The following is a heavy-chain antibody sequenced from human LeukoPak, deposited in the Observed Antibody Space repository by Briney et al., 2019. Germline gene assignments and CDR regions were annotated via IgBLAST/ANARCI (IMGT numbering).Heavy chain of an antibody. D-gene: IGHD2-21*02. J-gene: IGHJ4*02. Sequence: PGASLRLSCAASGFTFSSYAVSWVLQAPGKGLEWVSAISGSGGSTYYADSVKGRFTISRDNSKNTLYLQMNSLRAEDTAVYYCAKDMAYCGGDCYWFDYWGQGTLVTVSS. CDR2: ISGSGGST. V-gene: IGHV3-23*01. CDR1: GFTFSSYA. CDR3: AKDMAYCGGDCYWFDY.